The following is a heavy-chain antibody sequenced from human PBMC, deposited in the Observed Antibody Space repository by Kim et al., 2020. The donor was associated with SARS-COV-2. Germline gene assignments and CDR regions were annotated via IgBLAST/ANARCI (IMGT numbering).Heavy chain of an antibody. D-gene: IGHD1-1*01. CDR1: GFTFSTYG. V-gene: IGHV3-30*18. CDR3: AKDTAVYGIDYYGMDV. J-gene: IGHJ6*01. Sequence: GGSLRLSCAASGFTFSTYGMHWVRQAPGKGLEWVALISYDGSNTFYADSVKGHFTISRDNSKNLVYLQMNRLTTDNTAVYYCAKDTAVYGIDYYGMDVWG. CDR2: ISYDGSNT.